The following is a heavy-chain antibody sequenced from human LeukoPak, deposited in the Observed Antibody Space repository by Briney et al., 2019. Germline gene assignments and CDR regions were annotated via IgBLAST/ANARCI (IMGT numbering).Heavy chain of an antibody. D-gene: IGHD1-7*01. V-gene: IGHV3-23*01. Sequence: GGSLRLSCAASGFTFSSYAMSWVRQAPWKGLEWVSSISGSGGSTYYADSVKGRFTISRDNSENTLYLQMNSLRGEDTAVYYCAKDREGTIADYFDYWGQGTLVTVSS. CDR3: AKDREGTIADYFDY. J-gene: IGHJ4*02. CDR2: ISGSGGST. CDR1: GFTFSSYA.